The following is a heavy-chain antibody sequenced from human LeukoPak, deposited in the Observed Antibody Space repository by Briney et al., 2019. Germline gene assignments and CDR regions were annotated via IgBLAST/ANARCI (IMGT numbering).Heavy chain of an antibody. V-gene: IGHV4-4*07. CDR2: IYASGST. CDR1: GGSIINYY. Sequence: SETLSLTCTVSGGSIINYYWSWIRQPAGKGLEWIGRIYASGSTGYNPSLKSRVTISVDKSKKQFSLKLTSVTAADTAVYYCARGEGAIAVAGYFDYWGQGTLVTVSS. D-gene: IGHD6-19*01. J-gene: IGHJ4*02. CDR3: ARGEGAIAVAGYFDY.